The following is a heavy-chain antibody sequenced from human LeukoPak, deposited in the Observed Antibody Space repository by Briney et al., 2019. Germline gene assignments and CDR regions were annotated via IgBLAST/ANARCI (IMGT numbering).Heavy chain of an antibody. CDR1: GFSICSYY. Sequence: PSEKLSLKGTGSGFSICSYYWGWIRHPPGKGLVWFGYIYYSGSTNYNPSLKSQVTISVDTSKIQYSLMLSSVTAADTAVYYCARQGQDADWFDPWRQGSLVADSS. J-gene: IGHJ5*02. CDR3: ARQGQDADWFDP. V-gene: IGHV4-59*01. CDR2: IYYSGST.